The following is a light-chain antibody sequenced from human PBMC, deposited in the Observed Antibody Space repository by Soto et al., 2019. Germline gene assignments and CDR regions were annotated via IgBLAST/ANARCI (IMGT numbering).Light chain of an antibody. Sequence: EIVLTQSPATLSLSPGERATLSCRASQSITNHLAWYQQKPGQAPRLLIYDASNRAAGIPVRSSGSGSGTDFTLTISSLEPEDFAVYYCQHRDDWPPGATLGGGTKVEI. J-gene: IGKJ4*01. CDR2: DAS. CDR3: QHRDDWPPGAT. V-gene: IGKV3-11*01. CDR1: QSITNH.